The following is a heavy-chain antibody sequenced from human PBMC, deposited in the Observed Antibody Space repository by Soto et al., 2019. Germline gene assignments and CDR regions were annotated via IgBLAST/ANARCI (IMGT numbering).Heavy chain of an antibody. CDR2: ISYIGTT. J-gene: IGHJ4*02. Sequence: SETLSLTCTVSGGSISNYYWSWIRQSPGKGLEWIGYISYIGTTNYNPSLKSRVTISVDTSKNQFSLRLTSVTAADAAVYYCVRGGGGYGNGMIDYWGQGTPVTVSS. D-gene: IGHD5-18*01. CDR1: GGSISNYY. V-gene: IGHV4-59*01. CDR3: VRGGGGYGNGMIDY.